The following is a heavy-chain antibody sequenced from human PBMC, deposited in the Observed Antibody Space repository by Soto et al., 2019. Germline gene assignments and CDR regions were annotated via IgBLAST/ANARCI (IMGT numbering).Heavy chain of an antibody. D-gene: IGHD2-15*01. CDR1: GYTFTSDG. Sequence: QVQLVQSGAEVKKPGASVKVSCKASGYTFTSDGVSWVRQAPGQGLEWMGWISGYNGNTNYAQRFRDRVTLTTDTYTSTAYMELRSLRSDDSAVYYCARDAHCSGAPGCRAMDVWGQGPTITVSS. CDR3: ARDAHCSGAPGCRAMDV. J-gene: IGHJ6*02. CDR2: ISGYNGNT. V-gene: IGHV1-18*04.